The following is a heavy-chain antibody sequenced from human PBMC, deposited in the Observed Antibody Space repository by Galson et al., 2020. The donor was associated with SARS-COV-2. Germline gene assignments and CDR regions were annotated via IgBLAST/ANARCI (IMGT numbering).Heavy chain of an antibody. J-gene: IGHJ3*02. CDR1: GFTFSRYA. Sequence: GESLQISCAASGFTFSRYAMHLVRQAPGQGLEWVAVISSDGSNKYYADSVQGRFTISRDNSKNSLHLQMNSLTAGDPAVYYCARDDDSSGMCAFDIWGRGTMVTGAS. D-gene: IGHD3-22*01. CDR2: ISSDGSNK. V-gene: IGHV3-30*07. CDR3: ARDDDSSGMCAFDI.